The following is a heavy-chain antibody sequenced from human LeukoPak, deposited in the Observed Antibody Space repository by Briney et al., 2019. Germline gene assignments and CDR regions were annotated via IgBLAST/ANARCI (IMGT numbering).Heavy chain of an antibody. Sequence: ASVKVSCKASGYTFTTYGISWVRQAPGQGLEWMGWISPYNGDTHYAQKFQGRVTMTTDTSTSTAYMELRSLRSDDTAVYYCTRGSYVVHWGQGTLVTVSS. D-gene: IGHD3-10*01. CDR1: GYTFTTYG. CDR2: ISPYNGDT. CDR3: TRGSYVVH. J-gene: IGHJ4*02. V-gene: IGHV1-18*01.